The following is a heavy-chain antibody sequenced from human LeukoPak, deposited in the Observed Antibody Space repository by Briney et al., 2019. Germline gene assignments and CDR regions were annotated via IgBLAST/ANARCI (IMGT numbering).Heavy chain of an antibody. CDR3: ARTVSPGIIGGLFDY. CDR2: ISSSGSTI. Sequence: GGSLRLSCAASGFTFSDYYMSWIRQAPGKGLEWVSYISSSGSTIYYADSVKGRFTISRDNSKNTLFLEMNSLKTEDTAVFYCARTVSPGIIGGLFDYWGQGTLITVSS. J-gene: IGHJ4*02. CDR1: GFTFSDYY. V-gene: IGHV3-11*04. D-gene: IGHD1-26*01.